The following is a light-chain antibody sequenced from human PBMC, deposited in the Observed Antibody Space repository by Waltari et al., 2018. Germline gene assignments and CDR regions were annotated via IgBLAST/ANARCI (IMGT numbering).Light chain of an antibody. J-gene: IGLJ2*01. Sequence: QSALTQPASVSGSPGQSITISCTGTINDIGYYNFVSWYQQHPGKAPRLIIFDVTRWPSGVLHRFSGSKSGSAASLTISGLQAEDDADYYCASYTNTNTIIFGEGTKVAVL. CDR1: INDIGYYNF. V-gene: IGLV2-14*03. CDR2: DVT. CDR3: ASYTNTNTII.